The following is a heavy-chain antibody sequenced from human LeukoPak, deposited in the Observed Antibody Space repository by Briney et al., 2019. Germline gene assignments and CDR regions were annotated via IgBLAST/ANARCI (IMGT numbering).Heavy chain of an antibody. Sequence: SQTLSLTCTVSGGSISSGGYYWNWIRQHPGKGLEWIRYMYYSGSTYYHTSRRTRVTISVDMSKNQFSLKLGSVAAADTAVYYCARDRYDSSGYYYFDYWGQGTLVTVSS. J-gene: IGHJ4*02. CDR3: ARDRYDSSGYYYFDY. CDR2: MYYSGST. D-gene: IGHD3-22*01. CDR1: GGSISSGGYY. V-gene: IGHV4-31*03.